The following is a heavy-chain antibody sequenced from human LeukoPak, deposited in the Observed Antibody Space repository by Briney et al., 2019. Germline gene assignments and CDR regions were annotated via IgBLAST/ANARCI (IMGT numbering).Heavy chain of an antibody. D-gene: IGHD6-19*01. J-gene: IGHJ4*02. V-gene: IGHV4-59*08. CDR2: IYYSGST. Sequence: SETLSLTCTVSGGSMSPYHWGWIRQPPGKGLEWTGYIYYSGSTNYNPSLSSRVTISVDTSKNQLSLRLSSVTAADTAIYYCARAVSGRFDYWGQGTLVTVSS. CDR1: GGSMSPYH. CDR3: ARAVSGRFDY.